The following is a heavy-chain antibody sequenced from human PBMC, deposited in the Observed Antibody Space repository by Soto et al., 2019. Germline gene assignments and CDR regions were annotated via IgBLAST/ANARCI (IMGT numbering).Heavy chain of an antibody. Sequence: SETLSLTCTVSGGSISSGDYYWSWIRQPPGKGLEWIGYIYYSGSTYYNPSLKSRVTISVDTSQNQFSLKLSSVTAADTAVYYCAKEPVSITIFGVNGMDVWGQGTTVTVSS. CDR3: AKEPVSITIFGVNGMDV. CDR1: GGSISSGDYY. D-gene: IGHD3-3*01. V-gene: IGHV4-30-4*01. CDR2: IYYSGST. J-gene: IGHJ6*02.